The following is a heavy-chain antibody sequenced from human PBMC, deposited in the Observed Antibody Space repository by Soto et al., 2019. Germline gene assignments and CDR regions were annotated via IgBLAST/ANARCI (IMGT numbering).Heavy chain of an antibody. Sequence: QVTLKESGPVLVKPTETLTLTCTVSGFSLSNARMGVSWIRQPPGKALEWLAHIFLNDEKSYSTSLKSRLTTPKDTSKSKVVLTMTNMDPVDTATYYCARIPDSSGWYVLDQPIDYWGQGTLVTVSS. D-gene: IGHD6-19*01. CDR2: IFLNDEK. J-gene: IGHJ4*02. CDR1: GFSLSNARMG. V-gene: IGHV2-26*01. CDR3: ARIPDSSGWYVLDQPIDY.